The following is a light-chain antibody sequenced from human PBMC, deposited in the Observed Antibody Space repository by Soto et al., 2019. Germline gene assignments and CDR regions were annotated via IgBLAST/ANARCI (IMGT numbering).Light chain of an antibody. CDR2: GAS. CDR1: QSIANSY. J-gene: IGKJ4*01. CDR3: QQYGSSPFT. Sequence: EIVLTQSPGTLSLSPGERATLSCRASQSIANSYLAWYQQKPGQTPRLLIYGASDRATGIPDRFSGSGSGTDFTLTISRLEPEDFAVYYCQQYGSSPFTFGGGTKVEIK. V-gene: IGKV3-20*01.